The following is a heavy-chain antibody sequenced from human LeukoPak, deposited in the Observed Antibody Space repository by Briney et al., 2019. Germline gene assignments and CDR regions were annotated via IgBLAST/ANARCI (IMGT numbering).Heavy chain of an antibody. CDR1: GYSFTSYG. CDR2: ISAYNGDT. J-gene: IGHJ5*02. CDR3: ARGTSGPKGGWFDP. V-gene: IGHV1-18*01. Sequence: GASVKVSCKASGYSFTSYGITWVRQAPGQGLEWMGWISAYNGDTNYLQKLQGRVTMTTDTSTSTAYMELRSLRSDDTAVYYCARGTSGPKGGWFDPWGQGTLVTVSS. D-gene: IGHD6-19*01.